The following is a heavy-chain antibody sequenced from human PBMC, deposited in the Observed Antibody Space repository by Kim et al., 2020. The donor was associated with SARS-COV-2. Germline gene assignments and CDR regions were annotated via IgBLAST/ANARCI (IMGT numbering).Heavy chain of an antibody. Sequence: SETLSLTCTVSGGSISSYYWSWIRQPPGKGLEWIGYIYYSGGTYYNPSLKSRVTMSVDTSKNQFSLNLNSVTAADTAVYYCARSSTVVTHFDYWGQGTRV. J-gene: IGHJ4*02. CDR3: ARSSTVVTHFDY. CDR1: GGSISSYY. V-gene: IGHV4-59*12. D-gene: IGHD2-15*01. CDR2: IYYSGGT.